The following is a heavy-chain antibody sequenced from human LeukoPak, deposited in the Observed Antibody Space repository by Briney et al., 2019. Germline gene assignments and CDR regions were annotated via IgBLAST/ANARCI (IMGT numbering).Heavy chain of an antibody. CDR3: AKDVYNWNFYFDY. CDR1: GFTFSSYA. D-gene: IGHD1-7*01. CDR2: ISASGYST. V-gene: IGHV3-23*01. Sequence: GGSLRLSCAASGFTFSSYAMSWVRQAPGKGLEWVSAISASGYSTYYADPVKGRFTISRDNSKKTLYLQMNSLRAEDTAIFYCAKDVYNWNFYFDYWGRGTLVTVSS. J-gene: IGHJ4*02.